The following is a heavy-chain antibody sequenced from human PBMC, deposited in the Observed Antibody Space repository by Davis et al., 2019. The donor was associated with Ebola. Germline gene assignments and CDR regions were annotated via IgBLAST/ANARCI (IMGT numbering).Heavy chain of an antibody. CDR1: GYTFTSYD. CDR3: ARAQFPTTSDY. J-gene: IGHJ4*02. CDR2: MNPNSGNT. V-gene: IGHV1-8*01. Sequence: ASVKVSCKASGYTFTSYDINWVRQATGQGLEWMGWMNPNSGNTGYAQKFQGRVTMTRDTSISTAYMELSRLRSDDTAVYYCARAQFPTTSDYWGQGTLVTVSS. D-gene: IGHD1-1*01.